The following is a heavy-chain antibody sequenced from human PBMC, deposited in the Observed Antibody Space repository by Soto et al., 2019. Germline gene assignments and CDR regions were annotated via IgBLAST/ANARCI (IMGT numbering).Heavy chain of an antibody. D-gene: IGHD6-19*01. CDR3: ARFAPRDSSGWYYFDY. V-gene: IGHV1-69*13. Sequence: ASVKVSCKASGGTFSSYAISWVRQAPGQGLEWMGGIIPIFGTANYAQKFQGRVTITADESTSTAYMELSSLRSEDTAVYYCARFAPRDSSGWYYFDYWGQGTLVTVSS. CDR2: IIPIFGTA. CDR1: GGTFSSYA. J-gene: IGHJ4*02.